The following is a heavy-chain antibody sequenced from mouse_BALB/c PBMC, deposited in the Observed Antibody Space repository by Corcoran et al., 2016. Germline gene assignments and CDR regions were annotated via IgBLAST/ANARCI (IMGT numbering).Heavy chain of an antibody. D-gene: IGHD2-14*01. CDR2: ISCYNGST. J-gene: IGHJ4*01. Sequence: LVRTGASVKISCKASCYSFTGYYVLWFKPRHGKSLECIGDISCYNGSTSYNQKFKGKATFTVDTSSSTAYMQFNRLTSEEAAVYYCARGRNRYDGNYYAMDYGGQGSSVTVSS. V-gene: IGHV1S34*01. CDR1: CYSFTGYY. CDR3: ARGRNRYDGNYYAMDY.